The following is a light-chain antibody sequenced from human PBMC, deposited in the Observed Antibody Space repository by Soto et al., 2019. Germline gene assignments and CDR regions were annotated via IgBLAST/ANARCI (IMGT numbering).Light chain of an antibody. CDR2: DAS. V-gene: IGKV1-5*01. Sequence: DIQMTQSPSTLSASVGDRVTITCRASQSISTWLAWYQQKPGKAPKVLIYDASSLESGVPSRFSGSGSWTEFTLTISSLQPDDFATYYCQQYKNYLTFGPGTKVDIK. J-gene: IGKJ3*01. CDR1: QSISTW. CDR3: QQYKNYLT.